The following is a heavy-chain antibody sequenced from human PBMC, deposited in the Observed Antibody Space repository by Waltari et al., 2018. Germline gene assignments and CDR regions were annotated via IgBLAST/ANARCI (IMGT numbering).Heavy chain of an antibody. D-gene: IGHD3-22*01. CDR2: ISGSGTTT. Sequence: EVQVLESGGGLVQPGGSLRLSCAASGFTFSSTAMSGVRQAPGKGLEWVSGISGSGTTTYYADSVKGRFTISRDNSKNTLYLQMNTLRAEDTAVYYCVKDRAMTVVGDAFDIWGQGTMVTVSS. J-gene: IGHJ3*02. V-gene: IGHV3-23*01. CDR3: VKDRAMTVVGDAFDI. CDR1: GFTFSSTA.